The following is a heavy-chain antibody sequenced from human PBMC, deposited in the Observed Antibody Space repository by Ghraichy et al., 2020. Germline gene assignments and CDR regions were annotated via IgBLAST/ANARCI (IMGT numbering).Heavy chain of an antibody. J-gene: IGHJ4*02. CDR1: GGSISSYY. V-gene: IGHV4-59*08. Sequence: ETLSLTCTVSGGSISSYYWSWIRQPPGKGLEWIGYIYYSGSTNYNPSLKSRVTISVDTSKNQFSLKLSSVTAADTAVYYCASTILRSGWYYFDYWGQGTLVTVSS. CDR3: ASTILRSGWYYFDY. CDR2: IYYSGST. D-gene: IGHD6-19*01.